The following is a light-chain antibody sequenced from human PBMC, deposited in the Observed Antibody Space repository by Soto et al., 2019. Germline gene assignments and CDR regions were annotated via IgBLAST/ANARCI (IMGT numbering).Light chain of an antibody. CDR1: TSDVGGFDY. CDR2: DVS. Sequence: QSALTQPASVSGSPGQSITVSCTGTTSDVGGFDYVSWYQQHPGKAPKLMIFDVSNRPSGVSDRFSGSKSGNTASLTISGLPAEDAADYYCSSYTTTGTQVFGTGTKVTVL. CDR3: SSYTTTGTQV. J-gene: IGLJ1*01. V-gene: IGLV2-14*03.